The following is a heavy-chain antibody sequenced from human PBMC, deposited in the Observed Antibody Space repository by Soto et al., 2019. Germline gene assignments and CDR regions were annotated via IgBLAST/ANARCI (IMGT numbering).Heavy chain of an antibody. V-gene: IGHV4-39*01. CDR2: ISYTGNA. J-gene: IGHJ6*03. CDR1: GDSISSRSYY. Sequence: LQESGPGLVKPSETLSLTCSVFGDSISSRSYYWAWIRRPPGMGLEWIASISYTGNAYYNPSFTSRAAISGDTSKNQFSLKLSFVTAADTAVYYCARFSWYDGDSITNYYMDFWGNGATVTVSS. D-gene: IGHD6-13*01. CDR3: ARFSWYDGDSITNYYMDF.